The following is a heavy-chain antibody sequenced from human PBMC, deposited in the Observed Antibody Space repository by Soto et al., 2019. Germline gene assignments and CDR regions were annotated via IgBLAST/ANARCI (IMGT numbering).Heavy chain of an antibody. CDR2: INHSGDRT. D-gene: IGHD3-10*01. J-gene: IGHJ4*02. CDR3: ARAGENYGSGTFSPPLRYYFNS. V-gene: IGHV1-46*01. CDR1: GYTFTTHY. Sequence: QVQLVQSGTEVKKPGASVNVSCKASGYTFTTHYMHWVRQAPGQGLEGMGIINHSGDRTTYALKFQGRVTMTSDTATNTVSVELTSLRSEDTAIYVCARAGENYGSGTFSPPLRYYFNSWGQGTLVTVSS.